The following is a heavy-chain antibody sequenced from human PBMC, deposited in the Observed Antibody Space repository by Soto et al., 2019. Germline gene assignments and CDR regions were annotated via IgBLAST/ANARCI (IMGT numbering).Heavy chain of an antibody. CDR2: ISYDGSNK. CDR1: GFTFSSYG. J-gene: IGHJ6*02. D-gene: IGHD2-2*01. CDR3: AKGVGVLVPVAYGMDV. Sequence: QVQLVESGGGVVQPGRSLRLSCAASGFTFSSYGMHWVRQAPGKGLEWVAVISYDGSNKYYADSVKGRFTISRDNSKNTLYLQMNSLRAEDTAVYYCAKGVGVLVPVAYGMDVWAKGPRSPSP. V-gene: IGHV3-30*18.